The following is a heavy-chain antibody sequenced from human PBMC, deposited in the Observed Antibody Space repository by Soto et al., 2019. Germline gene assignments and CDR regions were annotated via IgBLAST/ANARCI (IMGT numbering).Heavy chain of an antibody. CDR3: ARDLVSRGQQWLVRGLDY. V-gene: IGHV3-21*01. Sequence: GVLRLSCAASGFTFSSYSMNWVRQAPGKGLEWVSSISSSSSYIYYADSVKGRFTISRDNAKNSLYLQMNSLRAEDTAVYYCARDLVSRGQQWLVRGLDYWGQGTLVTVSS. CDR2: ISSSSSYI. J-gene: IGHJ4*02. D-gene: IGHD6-19*01. CDR1: GFTFSSYS.